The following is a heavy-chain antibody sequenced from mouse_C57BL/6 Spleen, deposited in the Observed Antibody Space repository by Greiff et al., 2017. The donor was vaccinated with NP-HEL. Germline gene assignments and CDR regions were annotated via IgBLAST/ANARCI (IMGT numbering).Heavy chain of an antibody. V-gene: IGHV1-80*01. CDR1: GYAFSSYW. D-gene: IGHD2-14*01. J-gene: IGHJ3*01. CDR2: IYPGDGDT. Sequence: VMLVESGAELVKPGASVKISCKASGYAFSSYWMNWVKQRPGKGLEWIGQIYPGDGDTNYNGKFKGKATLTADKSSSTAYMQLSSLTSEDSAVYFCARKGTMGYDGFAYWGQGTLVTVTA. CDR3: ARKGTMGYDGFAY.